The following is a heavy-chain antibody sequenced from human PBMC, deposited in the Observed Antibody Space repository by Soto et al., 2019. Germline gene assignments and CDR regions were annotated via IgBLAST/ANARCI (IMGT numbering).Heavy chain of an antibody. V-gene: IGHV4-39*01. Sequence: PSETQSLTCTVSGGSISGSSDYWGWIRQPPGKGLEWIGNIYYSGSTYYNPSLKSRVTISVDTSKNQFSLKLSSVTAADTAVYYCMLGSGWKDFDYWGQGTLVTVSS. D-gene: IGHD3-22*01. J-gene: IGHJ4*02. CDR2: IYYSGST. CDR3: MLGSGWKDFDY. CDR1: GGSISGSSDY.